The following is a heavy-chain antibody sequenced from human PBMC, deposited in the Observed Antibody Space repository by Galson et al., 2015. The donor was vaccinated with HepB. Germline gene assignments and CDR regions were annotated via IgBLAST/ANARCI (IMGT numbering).Heavy chain of an antibody. Sequence: SLRLSCAASGFTFDDYTMHWVRQAPGKGLEWVSLITWDGGRTYYADSVKGRFTISRDDSKSSLYLQMNSLRSEDTALYYCAKPDYGDSFFDYWGQETLVTVSS. CDR3: AKPDYGDSFFDY. D-gene: IGHD4-17*01. CDR1: GFTFDDYT. J-gene: IGHJ4*02. V-gene: IGHV3-43*01. CDR2: ITWDGGRT.